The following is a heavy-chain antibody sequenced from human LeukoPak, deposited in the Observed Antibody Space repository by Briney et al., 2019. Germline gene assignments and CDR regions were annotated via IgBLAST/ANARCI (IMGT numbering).Heavy chain of an antibody. D-gene: IGHD6-19*01. CDR3: AKEVEVAGTKYYFDY. CDR1: GFTFSSYG. Sequence: GGSLRLSCAASGFTFSSYGMHWVRLARGKGLEWVAFIRYDGSNKYYADSVKGRFTISRDNSKNTLYLQMNSLRAEDTAVYYCAKEVEVAGTKYYFDYWDQGPLVTVSS. V-gene: IGHV3-30*02. J-gene: IGHJ4*02. CDR2: IRYDGSNK.